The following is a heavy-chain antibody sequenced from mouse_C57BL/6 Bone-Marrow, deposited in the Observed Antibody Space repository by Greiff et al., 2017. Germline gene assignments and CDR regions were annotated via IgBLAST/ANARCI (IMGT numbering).Heavy chain of an antibody. CDR3: ARHPY. Sequence: VQLQQSGAELVKPGASVKLSCKASGYTFTSYWMQWVKQRPGQGLEWIGEIDPSDSYTNYNQKFKGKATLTVDTSSSTAYMQLSSLTSEDSAVYYCARHPYWGQGTTRTVSS. V-gene: IGHV1-50*01. CDR1: GYTFTSYW. J-gene: IGHJ2*01. CDR2: IDPSDSYT.